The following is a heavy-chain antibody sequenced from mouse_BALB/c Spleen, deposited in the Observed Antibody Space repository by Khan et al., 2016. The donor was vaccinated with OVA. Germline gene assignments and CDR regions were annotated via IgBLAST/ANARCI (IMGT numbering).Heavy chain of an antibody. V-gene: IGHV1S137*01. D-gene: IGHD4-1*01. CDR3: VRGGTFAY. CDR1: GYTFTDYA. Sequence: QVQLQQPGAELVRPGVSVKISCKASGYTFTDYAMHWVKQRHGKSLEWIGVISTNYGDADYNQKFQGKASMTVDRSYSTVYMELARLTSEDSAIFDCVRGGTFAYWGRGTLVTVS. J-gene: IGHJ3*01. CDR2: ISTNYGDA.